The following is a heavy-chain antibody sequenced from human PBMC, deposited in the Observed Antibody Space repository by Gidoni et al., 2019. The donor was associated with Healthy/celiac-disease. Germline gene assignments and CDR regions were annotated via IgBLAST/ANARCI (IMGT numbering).Heavy chain of an antibody. D-gene: IGHD5-18*01. V-gene: IGHV1-46*01. CDR3: SRPRSGYSYGWYFDY. CDR2: INPSGGST. CDR1: GYTFTSYY. J-gene: IGHJ4*02. Sequence: QLQLVQSGAEGKKPGAAVKVSCKAAGYTFTSYYMHWVRQAPGQGLEWMGIINPSGGSTSYAQKFQGRVTMTRDTSTSTVYMELSSLRSEDTAVYYCSRPRSGYSYGWYFDYWGQGTLVSVSS.